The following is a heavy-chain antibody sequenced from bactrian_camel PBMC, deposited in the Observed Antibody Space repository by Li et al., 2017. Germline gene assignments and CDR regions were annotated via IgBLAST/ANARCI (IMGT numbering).Heavy chain of an antibody. Sequence: HVQLVESGGRPVQAGGSLRLSCTVSGPIYFTDCMAWFRQAPGKEREGVAAIHQSGRAFYTDSFRGRFTISQDNANNTVDLQMNSLKPEDTAMYYCALDGLVGGSGGRYCQRVFADVDFSYRGKGTQVTVS. CDR1: GPIYFTDC. CDR3: ALDGLVGGSGGRYCQRVFADVDFSY. V-gene: IGHV3S53*01. J-gene: IGHJ6*01. CDR2: IHQSGRA. D-gene: IGHD2*01.